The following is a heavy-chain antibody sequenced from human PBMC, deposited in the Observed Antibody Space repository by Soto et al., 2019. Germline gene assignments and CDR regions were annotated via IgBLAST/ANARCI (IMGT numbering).Heavy chain of an antibody. Sequence: QVQLVQSGAEVKKPGSSVKVSCKASGGTFSGYAISWVRQAPGQGLEWMGEIIPMFGTSNYAQKFQGRVTITADECTSTAYMELSSLRSEDTAVYYCARGSCSRTSCYKEYYFDLWGQGTLVTVSS. CDR1: GGTFSGYA. D-gene: IGHD2-2*02. CDR2: IIPMFGTS. V-gene: IGHV1-69*01. J-gene: IGHJ4*02. CDR3: ARGSCSRTSCYKEYYFDL.